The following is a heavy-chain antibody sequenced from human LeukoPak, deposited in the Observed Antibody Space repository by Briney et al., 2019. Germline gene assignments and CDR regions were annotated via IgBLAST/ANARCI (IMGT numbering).Heavy chain of an antibody. CDR3: AREKAYYDL. CDR1: GGSISSSSYY. CDR2: IYYSGST. Sequence: SETLSLTCTVSGGSISSSSYYWGWIRQPPGKGLEWIGSIYYSGSTYYNPSLKSRVTISVDTSKNQFSLKLSSVTAADTAVYYCAREKAYYDLWGQGTLVTVSS. V-gene: IGHV4-39*07. D-gene: IGHD3-3*01. J-gene: IGHJ4*02.